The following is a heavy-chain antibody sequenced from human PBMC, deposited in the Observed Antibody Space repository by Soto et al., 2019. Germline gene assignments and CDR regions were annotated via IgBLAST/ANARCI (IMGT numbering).Heavy chain of an antibody. CDR3: ARDSPRLASASSYYYDSRGYPDY. V-gene: IGHV3-48*03. Sequence: GGSLRLSCAASGFTFSSYEMNWVRQAPGKGLEWASYISSSGSTIYYADSVKGRFTISRDNAKNSLYLQMNSLRAEDTAVYYCARDSPRLASASSYYYDSRGYPDYWGQGTLVTVSS. CDR1: GFTFSSYE. D-gene: IGHD3-22*01. CDR2: ISSSGSTI. J-gene: IGHJ4*02.